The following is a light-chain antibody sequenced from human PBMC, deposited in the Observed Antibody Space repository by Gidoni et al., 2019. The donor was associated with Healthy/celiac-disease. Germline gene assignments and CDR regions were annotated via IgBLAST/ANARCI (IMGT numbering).Light chain of an antibody. J-gene: IGKJ1*01. CDR1: QSVSSNY. CDR3: QQYGSSLRT. Sequence: EIVLTQSPGTLSLSPGERATLSCRASQSVSSNYLAWYQQKPGQAPRLLIYGASSRATGIPDRVSGSGSGTDFTLTISRLEPEDFAVYYCQQYGSSLRTFGQGTKVEIK. V-gene: IGKV3-20*01. CDR2: GAS.